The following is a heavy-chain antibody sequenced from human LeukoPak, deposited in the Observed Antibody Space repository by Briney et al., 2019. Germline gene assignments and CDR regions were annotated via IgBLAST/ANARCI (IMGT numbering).Heavy chain of an antibody. CDR2: IKEDGSEK. CDR1: GFTFSSSW. CDR3: ARDIGRDGFDY. Sequence: PGGSLRLSCAASGFTFSSSWMSWVRQAPGKGLEWVANIKEDGSEKYYVDSVKGRFTISRDNAKNSLYLQMNSLRAEDTAVYYCARDIGRDGFDYWGQGTLVTVSS. J-gene: IGHJ4*02. V-gene: IGHV3-7*04. D-gene: IGHD5-24*01.